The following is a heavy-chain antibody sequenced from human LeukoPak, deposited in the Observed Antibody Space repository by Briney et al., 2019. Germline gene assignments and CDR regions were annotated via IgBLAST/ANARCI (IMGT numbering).Heavy chain of an antibody. Sequence: PGGSLRLSCAASAFTFSSYSMNWVRQAPGKGLEWVSSISSSSSYIYYAGSVKGRFTISRDNAKKSLYLQMNSLRAEDTAVHYCARTYYYDSSGYREDWFDHWGQGTLVTVSS. CDR2: ISSSSSYI. D-gene: IGHD3-22*01. CDR3: ARTYYYDSSGYREDWFDH. CDR1: AFTFSSYS. J-gene: IGHJ5*02. V-gene: IGHV3-21*01.